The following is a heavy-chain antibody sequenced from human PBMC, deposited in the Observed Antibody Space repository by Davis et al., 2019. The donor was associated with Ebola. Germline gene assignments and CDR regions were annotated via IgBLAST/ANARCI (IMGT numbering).Heavy chain of an antibody. Sequence: ASVTVSCKASGYTFTGYYMHWVRQAPGQGLEWMGWINPNSGGTNYAQKFQGRVTMTRDTSISTAYMELSRLRSDDTAVYYCASVMYYYSWFDPWGQGTLVTVSS. CDR1: GYTFTGYY. V-gene: IGHV1-2*02. CDR3: ASVMYYYSWFDP. J-gene: IGHJ5*02. CDR2: INPNSGGT. D-gene: IGHD3-10*01.